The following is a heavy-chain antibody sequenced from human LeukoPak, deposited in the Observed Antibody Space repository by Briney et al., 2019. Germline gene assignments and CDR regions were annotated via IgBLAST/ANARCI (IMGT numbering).Heavy chain of an antibody. CDR3: ARIPPYDFWSGYLSDAFDI. CDR2: IYYSGST. CDR1: GGSISSSSYY. Sequence: SETLSLTCTVSGGSISSSSYYWGWIRQPPGKGLEWIGSIYYSGSTNYNPSLKSRVTISVDTSKNQFSLKLSSVTAADTAVYYCARIPPYDFWSGYLSDAFDIWGQGTMVTVSS. J-gene: IGHJ3*02. V-gene: IGHV4-39*07. D-gene: IGHD3-3*01.